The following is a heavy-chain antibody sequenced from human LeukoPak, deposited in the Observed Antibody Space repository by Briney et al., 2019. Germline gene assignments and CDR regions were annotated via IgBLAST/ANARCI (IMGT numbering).Heavy chain of an antibody. CDR3: ARDGEVASSYGYYYYYMDV. CDR1: GYTFTTYY. J-gene: IGHJ6*03. D-gene: IGHD5-18*01. CDR2: INPSGGST. V-gene: IGHV1-46*01. Sequence: ASVKVSCKASGYTFTTYYMHWVRQAHGQGLEWMGIINPSGGSTSYAQKFQGRVTMTRDTSTSTVYMELSSLRSEDTAVYYCARDGEVASSYGYYYYYMDVWGKGTTVTVSS.